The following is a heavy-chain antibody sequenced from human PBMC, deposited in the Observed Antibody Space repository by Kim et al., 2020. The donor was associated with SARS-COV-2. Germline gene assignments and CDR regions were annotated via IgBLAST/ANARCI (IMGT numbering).Heavy chain of an antibody. V-gene: IGHV3-33*01. D-gene: IGHD5-18*01. J-gene: IGHJ4*01. Sequence: GGSLRLSCVASGFSISDCGMHWVRQAPGKGLEWMAVTWNTGDYQHYAASVVGRFTISRDNSKNTVFLQMDRLRGEDTAVYYCARGFGYNYIDFWGHGTLV. CDR1: GFSISDCG. CDR3: ARGFGYNYIDF. CDR2: TWNTGDYQ.